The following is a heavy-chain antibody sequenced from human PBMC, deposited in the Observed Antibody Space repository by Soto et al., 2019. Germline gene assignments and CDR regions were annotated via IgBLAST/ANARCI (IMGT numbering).Heavy chain of an antibody. CDR2: ISYDGSNK. CDR1: GFTFSSYA. Sequence: QVQLVESGGGVVQPGRSLRLSCAASGFTFSSYAMHWVRQAPGKGLEWVAVISYDGSNKYYADSVKGRFTISRDNSKNTLYLQMNRLRAEDTAVYYCARDLRGYSYGYLGYWGQGTLVTVSS. D-gene: IGHD5-18*01. CDR3: ARDLRGYSYGYLGY. V-gene: IGHV3-30-3*01. J-gene: IGHJ4*02.